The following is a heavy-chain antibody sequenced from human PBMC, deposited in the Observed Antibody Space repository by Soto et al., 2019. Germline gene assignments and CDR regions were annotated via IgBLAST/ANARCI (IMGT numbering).Heavy chain of an antibody. CDR3: SRQMFSPDNH. D-gene: IGHD3-10*02. CDR2: IRSKANNYAT. Sequence: EVQLVESGGGLVQPGGSLRLSCAASGFTFSGSAIHWVRQASGKGLEWLGLIRSKANNYATAYGASVKGRFTISRDESKNTAYLQMNSLKTEDTAIYYCSRQMFSPDNHWGQGTLVTVSS. J-gene: IGHJ5*02. CDR1: GFTFSGSA. V-gene: IGHV3-73*01.